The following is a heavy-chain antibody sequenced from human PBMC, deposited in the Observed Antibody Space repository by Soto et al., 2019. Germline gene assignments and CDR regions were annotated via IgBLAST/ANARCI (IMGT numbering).Heavy chain of an antibody. Sequence: SETLSLTCTVSGGSISSGGYYWSWIRQHPGEGLEWIGYIYYSGSTYYNPSLKSRVTISVDTSKNQFSLKLSSVTAADTAVYYCAREVVEAPRHYYMDVWGKGTTVTVSS. CDR3: AREVVEAPRHYYMDV. CDR2: IYYSGST. D-gene: IGHD2-15*01. J-gene: IGHJ6*03. V-gene: IGHV4-31*03. CDR1: GGSISSGGYY.